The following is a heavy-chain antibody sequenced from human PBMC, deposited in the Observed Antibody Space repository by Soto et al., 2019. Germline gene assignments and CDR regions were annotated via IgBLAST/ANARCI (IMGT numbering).Heavy chain of an antibody. CDR3: ARLYWSYYASSGYLDQ. J-gene: IGHJ4*01. Sequence: SETLSLTCTVSNGSISNGDYYWIWVRQSPGKGLESIGYIYFTGTTYYNPSLQSRLSISVDRSKNQMSLRLTSVTAADTAVYYCARLYWSYYASSGYLDQWGHGTLVTVSS. CDR2: IYFTGTT. CDR1: NGSISNGDYY. V-gene: IGHV4-30-4*01. D-gene: IGHD3-22*01.